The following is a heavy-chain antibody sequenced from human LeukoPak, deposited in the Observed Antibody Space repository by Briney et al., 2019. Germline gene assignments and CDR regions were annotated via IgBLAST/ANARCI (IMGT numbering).Heavy chain of an antibody. D-gene: IGHD3-22*01. V-gene: IGHV1-8*01. CDR1: GYTFTSYD. J-gene: IGHJ5*02. CDR3: ARGDATIVVVIHELKLDP. Sequence: GASVKVSCKASGYTFTSYDINWVRQATGQGLEWMGWMNPNSGNTGYAQKFQGRVTMTRNTSISTAYMELSSLRSEDTAVYYCARGDATIVVVIHELKLDPWGQGTLVTVSS. CDR2: MNPNSGNT.